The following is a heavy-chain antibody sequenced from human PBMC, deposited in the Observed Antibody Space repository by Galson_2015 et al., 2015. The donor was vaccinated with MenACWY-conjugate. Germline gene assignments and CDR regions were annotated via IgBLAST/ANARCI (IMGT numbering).Heavy chain of an antibody. CDR3: ARSYYDSSGYPPASPNYFDY. J-gene: IGHJ4*02. CDR1: GFTFSSYW. Sequence: SLRLSCAASGFTFSSYWMHWVRQAPGKGLVWVSRINSDGSSTSYADSVKGRFTISRDNAKNTLYLQMNSLRAEDTAVYYCARSYYDSSGYPPASPNYFDYWGQGTLVTVSS. D-gene: IGHD3-22*01. V-gene: IGHV3-74*01. CDR2: INSDGSST.